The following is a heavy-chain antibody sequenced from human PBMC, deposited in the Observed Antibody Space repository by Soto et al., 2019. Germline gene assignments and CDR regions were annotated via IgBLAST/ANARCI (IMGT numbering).Heavy chain of an antibody. CDR3: ARDPPHLRYFDWLPFDY. J-gene: IGHJ4*02. Sequence: GGSLRLSCAASGFTFSSYSMNWVRQAPGKGLEWVPSISSSSSYIYYADSVKGRFTISRDNAKNSLYLQMNSLRAEDTAVYYWARDPPHLRYFDWLPFDYWGKGTLVTVSS. D-gene: IGHD3-9*01. CDR2: ISSSSSYI. V-gene: IGHV3-21*01. CDR1: GFTFSSYS.